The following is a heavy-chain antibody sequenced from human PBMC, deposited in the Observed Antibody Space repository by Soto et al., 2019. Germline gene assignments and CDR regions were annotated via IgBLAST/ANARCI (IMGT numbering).Heavy chain of an antibody. V-gene: IGHV4-31*03. CDR3: ARVRAYQLLGWCDP. CDR1: GGSISSGGYY. Sequence: QVQLQESGPGLVKPSQTLSLTCTVSGGSISSGGYYWSWIRQHPGKGLEWIGYIYHSGTTYYNPSLKRRVTLSVHTSKNPVALKLTSVTAADTAVYYCARVRAYQLLGWCDPWGQGALVTVSS. CDR2: IYHSGTT. D-gene: IGHD2-2*01. J-gene: IGHJ5*02.